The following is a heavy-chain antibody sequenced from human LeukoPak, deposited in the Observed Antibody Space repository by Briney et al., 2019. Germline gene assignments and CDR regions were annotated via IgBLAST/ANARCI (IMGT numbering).Heavy chain of an antibody. CDR1: GGSISSGGYY. J-gene: IGHJ4*02. D-gene: IGHD7-27*01. CDR2: IYYSGST. CDR3: AKDRGDLPYWGPGLDY. Sequence: PSQTLSLTYTVSGGSISSGGYYWSWIRRHPGKGLEWIGYIYYSGSTYYNPSLKSRVTISVDTSKNQFPLKLSSVTAADTAVYYCAKDRGDLPYWGPGLDYWGQGTLVTVSS. V-gene: IGHV4-31*03.